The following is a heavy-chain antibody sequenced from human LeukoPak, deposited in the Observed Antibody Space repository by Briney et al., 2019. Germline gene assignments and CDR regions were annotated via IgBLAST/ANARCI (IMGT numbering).Heavy chain of an antibody. CDR2: INPNSGGT. CDR3: ARAEVVLMVYAIGEAFDI. CDR1: GYTFTGYH. Sequence: SVKVSCKASGYTFTGYHIHWVRQAPGQGLEWMGWINPNSGGTNYAQKFQGRVTMTRDTSISTAYMELSRLRSDDTAVYYCARAEVVLMVYAIGEAFDIWGQGTMVTVSS. J-gene: IGHJ3*02. D-gene: IGHD2-8*01. V-gene: IGHV1-2*02.